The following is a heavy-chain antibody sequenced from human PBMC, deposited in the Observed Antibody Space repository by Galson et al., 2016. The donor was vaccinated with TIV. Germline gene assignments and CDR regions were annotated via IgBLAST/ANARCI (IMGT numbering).Heavy chain of an antibody. J-gene: IGHJ6*02. CDR1: GFIFDDYA. CDR3: VKEVKGGNSPYYYYGMDV. Sequence: SLRLSCAASGFIFDDYAMHWVRQVPGKGLEWVSSISWDSGRTHYADSVKGRFTISRDNAKNFLYLRMNGLRAEDTALYYCVKEVKGGNSPYYYYGMDVWGQGTTVTVS. V-gene: IGHV3-9*01. D-gene: IGHD4-23*01. CDR2: ISWDSGRT.